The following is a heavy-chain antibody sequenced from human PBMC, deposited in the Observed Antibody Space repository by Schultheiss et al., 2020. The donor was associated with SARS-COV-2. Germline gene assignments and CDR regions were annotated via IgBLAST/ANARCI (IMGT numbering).Heavy chain of an antibody. CDR2: ISAYNGNT. CDR3: ARDFYHDSSGSYYYYGMDV. V-gene: IGHV1-18*01. D-gene: IGHD3-22*01. Sequence: ASVKVSCKASGYTFTSYGISWVRQAPGQGLEWMGWISAYNGNTNYAQKLQGRVTMTTDTSTSTAYMELRSLRSDDTAVYYCARDFYHDSSGSYYYYGMDVWGQGTTVTVSS. J-gene: IGHJ6*02. CDR1: GYTFTSYG.